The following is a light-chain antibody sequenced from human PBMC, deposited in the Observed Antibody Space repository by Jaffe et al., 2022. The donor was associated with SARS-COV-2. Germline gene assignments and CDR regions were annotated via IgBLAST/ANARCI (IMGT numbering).Light chain of an antibody. CDR1: QSLSRSF. CDR3: QQYGNSPST. CDR2: ETS. V-gene: IGKV3-20*01. Sequence: ETVLTQSPGSLSLSPGEGATLSCRASQSLSRSFFAWYQQKPGQAPRLLIYETSRRATGIPDRFSGSGSGTDFTLTISRLEPEDVAVYYCQQYGNSPSTFGQGTKLEI. J-gene: IGKJ2*02.